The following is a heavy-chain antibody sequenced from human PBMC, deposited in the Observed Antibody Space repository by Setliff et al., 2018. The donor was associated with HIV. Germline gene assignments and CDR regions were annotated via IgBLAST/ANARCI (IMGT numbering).Heavy chain of an antibody. Sequence: GSLRLSCAASGLIFSSYEMNWVRQAPGKGLEWISFIGGHGSIIHYADSVKGRFTISRDNAKNSVYLQMHSLRVEDTAVYFCATDNGPSYSMDIWGQGTTVTVSS. CDR3: ATDNGPSYSMDI. D-gene: IGHD2-21*01. CDR1: GLIFSSYE. J-gene: IGHJ6*02. CDR2: IGGHGSII. V-gene: IGHV3-48*03.